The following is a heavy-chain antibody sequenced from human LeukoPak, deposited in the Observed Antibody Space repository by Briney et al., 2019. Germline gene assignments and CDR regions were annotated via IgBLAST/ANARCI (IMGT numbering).Heavy chain of an antibody. D-gene: IGHD3-22*01. CDR3: ARSSGYYYSDFDY. V-gene: IGHV4-59*08. CDR2: IYYSGST. CDR1: GDSISSYY. J-gene: IGHJ4*02. Sequence: SETLSLTCTVSGDSISSYYWSWIRQPPGKGLEWIGYIYYSGSTNYNPSLKSRVTILVDTSKNQFSLKLSSVTAADTAVYYCARSSGYYYSDFDYWGQGTLVTVSS.